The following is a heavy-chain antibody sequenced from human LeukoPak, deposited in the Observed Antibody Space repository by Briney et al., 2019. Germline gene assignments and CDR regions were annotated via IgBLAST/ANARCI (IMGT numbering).Heavy chain of an antibody. CDR3: ARISGWYYYYYYGIDV. Sequence: ASVKVSCKASGYTFTSYDINWVRQATGQGLEWMGWMNPNSGNTGYAQKFQGRVTMTRNTSISTAYMELSSLRSEDTAVYYCARISGWYYYYYYGIDVWGQGTTVTVSS. V-gene: IGHV1-8*01. J-gene: IGHJ6*02. CDR1: GYTFTSYD. CDR2: MNPNSGNT. D-gene: IGHD6-19*01.